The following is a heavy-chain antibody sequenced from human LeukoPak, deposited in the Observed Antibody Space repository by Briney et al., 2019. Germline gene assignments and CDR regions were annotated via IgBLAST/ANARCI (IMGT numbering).Heavy chain of an antibody. D-gene: IGHD3-10*01. V-gene: IGHV1-46*01. CDR2: INANDGGK. CDR1: GYTFIYYY. CDR3: AGDGGSYYWFDP. J-gene: IGHJ5*02. Sequence: ASVKVSCKASGYTFIYYYMHWVRQAPGQGLEGMGIINANDGGKTYARKFQGRLTLTRDTSTSTVFLELSSLRSEDTAVYYCAGDGGSYYWFDPWGQGTLVTVSS.